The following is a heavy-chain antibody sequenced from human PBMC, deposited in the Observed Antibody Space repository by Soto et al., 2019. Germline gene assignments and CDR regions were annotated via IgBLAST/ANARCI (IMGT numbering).Heavy chain of an antibody. CDR3: ARDTYYDILTGSHMPLDY. CDR1: GYTFTSYG. J-gene: IGHJ4*02. V-gene: IGHV1-18*01. Sequence: GASVKVSCKASGYTFTSYGISWVRQAPGQGLEWMGWISAYNGNTNYAQKLQGRVTMTTDTSTSTAYMELRSLRSDDTAVYYCARDTYYDILTGSHMPLDYWGQGTLVTVSS. D-gene: IGHD3-9*01. CDR2: ISAYNGNT.